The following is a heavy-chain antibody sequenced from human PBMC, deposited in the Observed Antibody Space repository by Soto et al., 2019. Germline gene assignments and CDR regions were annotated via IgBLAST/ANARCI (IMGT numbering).Heavy chain of an antibody. J-gene: IGHJ4*02. CDR2: IYHGGTT. Sequence: SETLSLTCAVSGGSIDSAGSYWSWIRQIPGRGLEWIGHIYHGGTTDYNPSLKSRITMSVDSSKNQFSLELNSVTAADTAVYYCARYCSGGTCYDRIDYWGQGTLVTVSS. CDR3: ARYCSGGTCYDRIDY. V-gene: IGHV4-31*11. D-gene: IGHD2-15*01. CDR1: GGSIDSAGSY.